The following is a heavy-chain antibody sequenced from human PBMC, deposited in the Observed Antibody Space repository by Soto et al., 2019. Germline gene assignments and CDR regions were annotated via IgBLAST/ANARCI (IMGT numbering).Heavy chain of an antibody. Sequence: QVQLVQSGAEVKKPGSSVMVSCKASGGTFSSYGISWVRQAPGQGLEWMGGIIPIFGTPNYAQNFQGRVTITADKSTSTAYMELYSLRSEDTAVYYCAADLRLGELAYYGLDVWGQGTTVTVS. CDR2: IIPIFGTP. CDR1: GGTFSSYG. CDR3: AADLRLGELAYYGLDV. V-gene: IGHV1-69*06. J-gene: IGHJ6*02. D-gene: IGHD3-16*01.